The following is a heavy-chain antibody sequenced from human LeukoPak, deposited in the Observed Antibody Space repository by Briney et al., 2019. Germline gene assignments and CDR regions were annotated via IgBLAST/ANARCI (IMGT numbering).Heavy chain of an antibody. D-gene: IGHD2-2*01. CDR2: IYHTGST. Sequence: PSETLSLTCTVSGGSISTYYWSWIRQPPGKGLEWIGYIYHTGSTSYNPSLKSRVTISVDTSKNQFSLKLNSVTAADTAVYYCAREVGSCSFTGCRENYMDVWGKGTTVTVSS. V-gene: IGHV4-59*01. CDR1: GGSISTYY. CDR3: AREVGSCSFTGCRENYMDV. J-gene: IGHJ6*03.